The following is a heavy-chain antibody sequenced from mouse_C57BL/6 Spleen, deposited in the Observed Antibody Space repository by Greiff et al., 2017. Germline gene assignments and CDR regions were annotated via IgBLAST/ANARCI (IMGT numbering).Heavy chain of an antibody. CDR1: GYTFTSYG. J-gene: IGHJ4*01. CDR3: ARGAYSFFYAMDY. V-gene: IGHV1-81*01. Sequence: VKLVESGAELARPGASVKLSCKASGYTFTSYGISWVKQRTGQGLEWIGEIYPRSGNTYYNEKFKGKATLTADKSSSTAYMELRSLTSEDSAVYFCARGAYSFFYAMDYWGQGTSVTVSS. CDR2: IYPRSGNT. D-gene: IGHD2-12*01.